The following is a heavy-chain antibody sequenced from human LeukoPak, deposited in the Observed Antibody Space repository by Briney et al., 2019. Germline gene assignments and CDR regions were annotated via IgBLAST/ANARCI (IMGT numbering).Heavy chain of an antibody. D-gene: IGHD3-9*01. CDR2: ISSSSSYI. CDR1: GFTFSSYS. V-gene: IGHV3-21*01. CDR3: ARIYCDVLTGYLDY. Sequence: GGSLRLSCAASGFTFSSYSMNWVRQAPGKGLEWVSPISSSSSYIYYADSVKGRFTISRDNAKNSLYLQMNSLRADDTAVYYCARIYCDVLTGYLDYWGQGTLVTVSS. J-gene: IGHJ4*02.